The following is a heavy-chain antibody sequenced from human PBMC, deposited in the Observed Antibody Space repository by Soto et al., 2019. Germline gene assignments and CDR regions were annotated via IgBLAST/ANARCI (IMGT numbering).Heavy chain of an antibody. CDR2: IYYSGST. J-gene: IGHJ4*02. CDR1: GGSISSGGYY. V-gene: IGHV4-31*03. Sequence: TSETLSLTCTVSGGSISSGGYYWIWIRQHPGKGLEWIGYIYYSGSTYYNPSLKSRVTISVDTSKNQFSLKLSSVTAADTAVYYCARGRYVWGSYSPPDYWGQGTLVTVSS. CDR3: ARGRYVWGSYSPPDY. D-gene: IGHD3-16*01.